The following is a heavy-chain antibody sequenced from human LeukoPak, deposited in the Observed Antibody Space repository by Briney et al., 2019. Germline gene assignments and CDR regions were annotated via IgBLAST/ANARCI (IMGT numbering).Heavy chain of an antibody. CDR3: ANTHDYGDY. CDR2: IDESGAGT. Sequence: GGSLRLSCAASGFTFNSFAMSWVRQAPGKGLEWVSGIDESGAGTFYADSVKGRFTISRDNSKNTLFLQMNSLRVEDTAVYYCANTHDYGDYWGQGTLVTISS. J-gene: IGHJ4*02. V-gene: IGHV3-23*01. CDR1: GFTFNSFA.